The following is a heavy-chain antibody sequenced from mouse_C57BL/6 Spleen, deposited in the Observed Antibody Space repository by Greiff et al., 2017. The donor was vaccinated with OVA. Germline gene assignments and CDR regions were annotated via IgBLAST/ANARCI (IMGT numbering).Heavy chain of an antibody. CDR2: ISSGSSTI. V-gene: IGHV5-17*01. CDR1: GFTFSDYG. D-gene: IGHD2-3*01. J-gene: IGHJ1*03. Sequence: EVKLMESGGGLVKPGGSLKLSCAASGFTFSDYGMHWVRQAPEKGLEWVAYISSGSSTIYYADTVKGRFTISRDNAKNTLFLQMTSLRSEDTAMYYCARPPIYDGYGDWYFDVWGTGTTVTVSS. CDR3: ARPPIYDGYGDWYFDV.